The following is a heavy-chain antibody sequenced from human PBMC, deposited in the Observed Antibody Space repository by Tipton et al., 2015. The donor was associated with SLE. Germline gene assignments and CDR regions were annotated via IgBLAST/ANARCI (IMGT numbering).Heavy chain of an antibody. J-gene: IGHJ4*02. CDR1: GGSIRSSSYY. CDR2: IYYSGST. CDR3: ARGRGYSYGHDY. D-gene: IGHD5-18*01. V-gene: IGHV4-39*01. Sequence: GLVKPSETLSLTCTVSGGSIRSSSYYWGWIRQPPGKGLEWIGTIYYSGSTYYNPSLNSRVTISVDTSKNQFSLKLSSVTAADTAVYYCARGRGYSYGHDYWGQGTLVTVSS.